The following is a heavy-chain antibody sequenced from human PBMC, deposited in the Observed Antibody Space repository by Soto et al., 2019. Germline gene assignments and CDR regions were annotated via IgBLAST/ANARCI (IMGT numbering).Heavy chain of an antibody. J-gene: IGHJ4*02. CDR1: GGTFVRHV. CDR2: INPLSGIP. V-gene: IGHV1-69*09. CDR3: ATPACAATWCSPSHNLDH. Sequence: QVRLVQSGAEVKKPESSVKVSCKTSGGTFVRHVISWVRQAPGQGPEWMGKINPLSGIPNYAQKFQDRVTFTADTDSSTAYMELSSLRSDATAVYYCATPACAATWCSPSHNLDHWGQGTLVTVSS. D-gene: IGHD2-2*01.